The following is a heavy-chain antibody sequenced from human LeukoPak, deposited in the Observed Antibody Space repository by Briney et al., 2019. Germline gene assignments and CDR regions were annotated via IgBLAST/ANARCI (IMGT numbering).Heavy chain of an antibody. CDR1: GGSISSSSYY. CDR3: ARHSLGSGWYQDYFDY. V-gene: IGHV4-39*01. D-gene: IGHD6-19*01. CDR2: IYYSGST. Sequence: KPSETLSLTCTVSGGSISSSSYYWGWIRQPPGKGLEWIGSIYYSGSTYYNPSLKSRVTISVDTSKNQFSLKLSSVTAADTAVYYCARHSLGSGWYQDYFDYWGQGTLVTVSS. J-gene: IGHJ4*02.